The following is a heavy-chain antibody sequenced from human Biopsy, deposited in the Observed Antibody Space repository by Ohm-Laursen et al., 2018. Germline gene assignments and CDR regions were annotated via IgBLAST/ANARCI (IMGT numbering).Heavy chain of an antibody. J-gene: IGHJ4*02. CDR3: AIDGNDFLTDYLKIDQ. CDR2: INPKSGGT. V-gene: IGHV1-2*02. D-gene: IGHD3-9*01. CDR1: GYTFTGYY. Sequence: SVTVSCKASGYTFTGYYLHWVRQAPGQGLEWMVWINPKSGGTHYLEKFRGRVTMTRDTSISSAYMEVSSLRSDEMAVYYCAIDGNDFLTDYLKIDQWGQGTLVTVSS.